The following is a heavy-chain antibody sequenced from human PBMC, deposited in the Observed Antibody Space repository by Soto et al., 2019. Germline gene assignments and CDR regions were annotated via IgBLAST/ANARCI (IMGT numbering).Heavy chain of an antibody. V-gene: IGHV3-30*18. CDR2: ISYDGSNK. Sequence: LRLSCADSGFTFSSYGMHWVRQAPGKGLEWVAVISYDGSNKYYADSVKGRFTISRDNSKNTLYLQMNSLRAEDTAVYYCAKASKTLIAAVDYWGQGTLVTVSS. D-gene: IGHD6-13*01. CDR3: AKASKTLIAAVDY. J-gene: IGHJ4*02. CDR1: GFTFSSYG.